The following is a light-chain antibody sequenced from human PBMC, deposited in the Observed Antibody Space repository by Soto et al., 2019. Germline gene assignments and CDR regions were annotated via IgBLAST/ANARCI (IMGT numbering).Light chain of an antibody. V-gene: IGKV1-27*01. CDR3: QKYNNAPFT. J-gene: IGKJ3*01. Sequence: DIQMTQSPSSLSASVGDRVTITCRASQGISNYLAWYQQKPGKVPKLLIYAASTLKSGVPSRFSGSGSGTEFTLTISSLQHEDVATYYCQKYNNAPFTFGPGTKVDIK. CDR1: QGISNY. CDR2: AAS.